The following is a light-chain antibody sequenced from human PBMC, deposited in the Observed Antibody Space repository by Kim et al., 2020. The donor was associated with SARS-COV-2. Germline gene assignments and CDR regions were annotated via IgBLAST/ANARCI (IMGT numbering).Light chain of an antibody. Sequence: QSALTQPASVSGSPGQSTTISCTGTSSDVGYYKSVSWYQQHPGKAPKLIIYDVSEQASGVSNRFSGSQSGNTASLTISGLRAEDEADYYCSSHTTSSTYVFGSGTKVTVL. J-gene: IGLJ1*01. CDR2: DVS. CDR3: SSHTTSSTYV. CDR1: SSDVGYYKS. V-gene: IGLV2-14*03.